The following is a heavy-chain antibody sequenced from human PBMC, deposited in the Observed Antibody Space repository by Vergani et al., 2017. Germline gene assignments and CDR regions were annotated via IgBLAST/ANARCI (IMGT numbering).Heavy chain of an antibody. J-gene: IGHJ4*02. Sequence: QVQLVQSGAEVKKPGASVKVSCKASGYTFTSYGISWVRQAPGQGLEWMGWISAYNGNTNYAQKLQGRVTMTTDTSTSTAYMELRSLRSDDTAVYYCASLYYYDSSGRYAPRRGDYWGQGTLVTVSS. V-gene: IGHV1-18*01. CDR2: ISAYNGNT. CDR1: GYTFTSYG. D-gene: IGHD3-22*01. CDR3: ASLYYYDSSGRYAPRRGDY.